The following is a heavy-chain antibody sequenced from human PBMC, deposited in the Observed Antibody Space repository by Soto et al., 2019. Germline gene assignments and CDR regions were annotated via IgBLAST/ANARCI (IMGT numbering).Heavy chain of an antibody. V-gene: IGHV3-15*01. CDR3: TFDLWDFVPDY. CDR1: GFTFSNAW. CDR2: IKSKTYGGTT. D-gene: IGHD3-3*01. Sequence: EVQLVESGGGLVKPGGSLRLSCAASGFTFSNAWMSWVRQAPGKGLEWVGRIKSKTYGGTTDYVAPVKGRFTISRDESKNTLYLQMNSLKTEDTAVYYCTFDLWDFVPDYWGQGTLVTVSS. J-gene: IGHJ4*02.